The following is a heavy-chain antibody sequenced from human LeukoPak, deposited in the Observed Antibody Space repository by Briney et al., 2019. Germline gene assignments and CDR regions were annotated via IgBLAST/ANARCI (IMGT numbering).Heavy chain of an antibody. CDR3: AKVRGVIYFDY. CDR1: GFTFSSYA. Sequence: PGGSLRLSCAASGFTFSSYAMNWVRQAPGKGLEWVSTISGSGGSTYYADSVKGRFTISRDNSKNTLYLQMNSPRAEDTAVYYCAKVRGVIYFDYWGQGTLVTVSS. D-gene: IGHD3-10*01. CDR2: ISGSGGST. V-gene: IGHV3-23*01. J-gene: IGHJ4*02.